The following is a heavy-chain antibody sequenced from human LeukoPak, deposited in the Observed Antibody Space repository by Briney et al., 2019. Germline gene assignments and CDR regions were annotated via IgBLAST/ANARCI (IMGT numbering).Heavy chain of an antibody. V-gene: IGHV3-23*01. J-gene: IGHJ4*02. CDR3: AKHLEYSSSGVAY. CDR2: ISASGGST. Sequence: GGSPRLSCAASGFTFTNAWMNWVRQAPGKGLEWVSAISASGGSTFYADSVKGRFTVSRDNSKNTLYLQMNSLRAEDTAVYYCAKHLEYSSSGVAYWGQGTLVTVSS. CDR1: GFTFTNAW. D-gene: IGHD6-6*01.